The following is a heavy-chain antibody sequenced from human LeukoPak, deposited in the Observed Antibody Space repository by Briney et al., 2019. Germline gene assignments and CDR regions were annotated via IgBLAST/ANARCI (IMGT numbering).Heavy chain of an antibody. CDR3: AKVPAGTSFDY. J-gene: IGHJ4*02. V-gene: IGHV3-23*01. CDR2: ISGSGGST. CDR1: GFTFSSYA. Sequence: GGSLRPSCAASGFTFSSYALSWVRQAPGKGLEWVSAISGSGGSTYYADSVKGRFTISRDNSKNTLYLQMNSLRAEDTAVYYCAKVPAGTSFDYWGQGTLVTVSS. D-gene: IGHD6-13*01.